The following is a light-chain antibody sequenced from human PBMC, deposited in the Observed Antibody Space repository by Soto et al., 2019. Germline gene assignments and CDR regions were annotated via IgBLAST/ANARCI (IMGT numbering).Light chain of an antibody. CDR1: QGIGTY. CDR3: QQVNSYPQT. J-gene: IGKJ5*01. CDR2: AAF. Sequence: NQLTQSPSSLSASVGDRVTISCRASQGIGTYLAWYQQKPGKAPKLLIYAAFTLHSGVPARFSGSRSGTDFTLTISSLQPEDFATYYCQQVNSYPQTFGQGTRLEIK. V-gene: IGKV1-9*01.